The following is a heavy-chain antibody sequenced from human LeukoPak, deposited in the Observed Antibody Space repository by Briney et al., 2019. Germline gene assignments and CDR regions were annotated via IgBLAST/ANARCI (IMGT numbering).Heavy chain of an antibody. V-gene: IGHV3-48*01. J-gene: IGHJ4*02. CDR3: AREGGATDYYDSSGYYSFDY. Sequence: GGSLRLSCAASGFTFSSYSMNWVRQAPGKGLEWVSYISSSSSTIHYADSVKGRFTISRDNAKNSLYLQMNSLRAEDTAVYYCAREGGATDYYDSSGYYSFDYWGQGTLVTVSS. D-gene: IGHD3-22*01. CDR2: ISSSSSTI. CDR1: GFTFSSYS.